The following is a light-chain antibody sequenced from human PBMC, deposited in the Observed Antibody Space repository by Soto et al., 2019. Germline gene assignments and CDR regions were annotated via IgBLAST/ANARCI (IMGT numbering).Light chain of an antibody. CDR3: QHSYSSHPT. V-gene: IGKV1-39*01. J-gene: IGKJ1*01. CDR2: DAT. CDR1: QSIKTY. Sequence: IQMTQSPSSLSASVGDRVTITCRASQSIKTYLNWYQHKPGKAPNLLIHDATTLQSGVPSRFSGSGGVKGVRLRISSLQPEDFATYYCQHSYSSHPTVGQGTKVDIK.